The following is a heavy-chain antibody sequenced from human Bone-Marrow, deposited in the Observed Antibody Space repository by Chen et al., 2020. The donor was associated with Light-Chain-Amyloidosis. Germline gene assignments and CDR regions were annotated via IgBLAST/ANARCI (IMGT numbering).Heavy chain of an antibody. CDR3: ARQDWNAVGFDY. V-gene: IGHV4-39*01. Sequence: QLQLQESGPGLVKPSETLSLTCTVSGGSIRSSSYYWGWIRQPPGKGLEWIGSIYYSGSTYYNPSLKSRVTISVDTSKNQFSLKRSSVTAADTAVYYCARQDWNAVGFDYWGQGTLVTVSS. CDR1: GGSIRSSSYY. D-gene: IGHD1-1*01. J-gene: IGHJ4*02. CDR2: IYYSGST.